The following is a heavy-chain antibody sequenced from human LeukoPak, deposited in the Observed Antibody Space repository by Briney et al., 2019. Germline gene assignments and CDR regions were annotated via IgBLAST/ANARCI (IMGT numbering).Heavy chain of an antibody. V-gene: IGHV3-30*02. Sequence: GGSLRLSCAASGFTFSSYGMHWVRQAPGKGLEWVAFIRYDGSNKNHADSVKGRFTISRDNSKNMLYLQMNSLRAEDTSVYYCAKDYGITGTGGAWLDPWGQGTLVTISS. D-gene: IGHD1-20*01. J-gene: IGHJ5*02. CDR1: GFTFSSYG. CDR2: IRYDGSNK. CDR3: AKDYGITGTGGAWLDP.